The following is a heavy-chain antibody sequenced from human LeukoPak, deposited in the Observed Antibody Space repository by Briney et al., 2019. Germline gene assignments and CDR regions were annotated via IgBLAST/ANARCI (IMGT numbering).Heavy chain of an antibody. V-gene: IGHV3-53*01. CDR3: ARGGASELYYFDY. J-gene: IGHJ4*02. CDR1: GFSVSNKY. CDR2: IYDGGNT. Sequence: GGSLTHPCAASGFSVSNKYMSWVRQAPGKGLECVSVIYDGGNTYYADSVKGRFTISRDNSKNTLYLQVNSLRAEDTAVYYCARGGASELYYFDYWGQATLVTVSS. D-gene: IGHD3-10*01.